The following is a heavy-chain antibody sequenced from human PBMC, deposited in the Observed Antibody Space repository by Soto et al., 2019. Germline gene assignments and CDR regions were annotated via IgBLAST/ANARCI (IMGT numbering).Heavy chain of an antibody. V-gene: IGHV3-72*01. Sequence: VGSLRLSCAASGFTLSNYAMHWVRQAPGKGLEWVGRIKNKANSNTTEYAASVKGRFTISRDDSMNSLYLQINSLKTEDTAVYYCTRGGRNTCLDYWGQGALVTVSS. CDR3: TRGGRNTCLDY. CDR2: IKNKANSNTT. CDR1: GFTLSNYA. J-gene: IGHJ4*02.